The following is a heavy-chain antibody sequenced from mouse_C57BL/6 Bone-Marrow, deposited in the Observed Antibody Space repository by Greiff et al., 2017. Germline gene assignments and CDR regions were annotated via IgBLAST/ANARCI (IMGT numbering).Heavy chain of an antibody. V-gene: IGHV5-4*01. CDR2: ISDGGSYT. D-gene: IGHD2-3*01. CDR3: ARDSFYDGDYSHFDY. Sequence: EVKVVESGGGLVKPGGSLKLSCAASGFTFSSYAMSWVRQTPEKRLEWVATISDGGSYTYYPDNVKGRFTISRDNAKNNLYLQMSHRKSEDTAMYYCARDSFYDGDYSHFDYWGQGTTLTVAS. CDR1: GFTFSSYA. J-gene: IGHJ2*01.